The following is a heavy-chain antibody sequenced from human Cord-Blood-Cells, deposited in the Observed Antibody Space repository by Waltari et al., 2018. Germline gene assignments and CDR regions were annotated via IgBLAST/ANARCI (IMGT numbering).Heavy chain of an antibody. CDR3: ARDSYYYYYGMDV. V-gene: IGHV3-7*01. J-gene: IGHJ6*02. CDR2: IKQDGSEK. Sequence: EVQLVESGGGLVQPGGSLRLSCEASGFTLRSYWMSWGRQAPGKGLEWLANIKQDGSEKYYVDSVKGRFTISRDNAKNSLYLQMNSLRAEDTAVYYCARDSYYYYYGMDVWGQGTTVTVSS. CDR1: GFTLRSYW.